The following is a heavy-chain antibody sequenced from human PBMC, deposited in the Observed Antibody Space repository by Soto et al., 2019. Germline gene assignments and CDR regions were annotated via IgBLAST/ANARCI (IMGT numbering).Heavy chain of an antibody. CDR2: IKQDGSEK. CDR3: VRDQLVATMAYDVFDL. D-gene: IGHD2-15*01. V-gene: IGHV3-7*05. J-gene: IGHJ3*01. CDR1: VFTFNNYW. Sequence: EVQLVESGGGLVQPGGSLRLSCAASVFTFNNYWMTWVRQAPGKGLEWVANIKQDGSEKYYVDSVKGRFTISRDNAKKSLYLQMNSLRVEDTAVYYCVRDQLVATMAYDVFDLWGQGTMVTVSS.